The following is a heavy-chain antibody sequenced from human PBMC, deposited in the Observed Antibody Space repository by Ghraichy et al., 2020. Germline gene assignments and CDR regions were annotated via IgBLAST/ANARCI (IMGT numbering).Heavy chain of an antibody. CDR1: GFTFSSHG. D-gene: IGHD3-22*01. CDR3: AKDVHDSGAYKWITYNDAFDM. CDR2: ISGSGGST. Sequence: GGSLRLSCAASGFTFSSHGMNWVRQAPGKGLEWVSGISGSGGSTYYADSVKGRFSISRDNSKNTLYLQMNSLRAEDTAVYYCAKDVHDSGAYKWITYNDAFDMWGQGTMVTVSS. V-gene: IGHV3-23*01. J-gene: IGHJ3*02.